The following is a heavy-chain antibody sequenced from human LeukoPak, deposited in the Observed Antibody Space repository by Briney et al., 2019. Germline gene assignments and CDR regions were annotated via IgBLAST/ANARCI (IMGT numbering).Heavy chain of an antibody. Sequence: ASVKVSCKASGYTFTSYYMHWVRQAPGQGLEWMGIINPSGGSTSYAQKFQGRVTMTRDMSTSTVYMELSSLRSEDTAVYYCARGSRVLRFLEWLPHFDYWGQGTLVTVSS. CDR3: ARGSRVLRFLEWLPHFDY. CDR2: INPSGGST. CDR1: GYTFTSYY. J-gene: IGHJ4*02. V-gene: IGHV1-46*01. D-gene: IGHD3-3*01.